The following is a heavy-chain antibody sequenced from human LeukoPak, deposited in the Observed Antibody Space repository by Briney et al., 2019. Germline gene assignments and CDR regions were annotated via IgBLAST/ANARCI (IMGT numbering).Heavy chain of an antibody. CDR3: AKAGGGPFGSADYYYYGMDV. CDR1: GFNFSSYA. Sequence: GGSLGISCAAPGFNFSSYAMRWVRQGPGEGVGVGSALSGGGGSTYYADSVKGRFTISRDNSKNTLYLQMNSLRAEDTAVYYCAKAGGGPFGSADYYYYGMDVWGQGTTVTVSS. CDR2: LSGGGGST. V-gene: IGHV3-23*01. D-gene: IGHD3-10*01. J-gene: IGHJ6*02.